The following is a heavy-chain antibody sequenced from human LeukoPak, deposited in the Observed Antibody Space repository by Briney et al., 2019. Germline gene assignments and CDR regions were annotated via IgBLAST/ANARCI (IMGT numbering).Heavy chain of an antibody. D-gene: IGHD4-23*01. CDR3: AREKDKTLDY. Sequence: GGSLRLSCAASGFTFSSYHMSWVRQAPGKGLEWVSSISSGSGSIYYADSVKGRFTISRDNAKNSLYLQMDSLRAEDTAVFFCAREKDKTLDYWGQGALVTVSS. V-gene: IGHV3-21*01. J-gene: IGHJ4*02. CDR2: ISSGSGSI. CDR1: GFTFSSYH.